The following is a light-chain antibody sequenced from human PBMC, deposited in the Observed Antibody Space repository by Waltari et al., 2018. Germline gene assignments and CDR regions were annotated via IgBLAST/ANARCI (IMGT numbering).Light chain of an antibody. CDR3: MQSTKEYR. CDR1: QSHLHSHGSTY. CDR2: KVT. J-gene: IGKJ2*03. Sequence: DILMTQIQLLPTVTLGVSASICCRPSQSHLHSHGSTYLHWYQKKPGQSRRLLFYKVTKRESVVPDRCSGSGSGTFFTLKISRVEPDVVVFYYCMQSTKEYRFGQGTKVEIK. V-gene: IGKV2D-29*02.